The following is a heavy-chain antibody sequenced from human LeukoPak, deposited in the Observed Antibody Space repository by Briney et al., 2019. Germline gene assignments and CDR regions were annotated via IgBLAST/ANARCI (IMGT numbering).Heavy chain of an antibody. CDR3: ARGYSSSSYFDY. CDR1: GGSISSYY. D-gene: IGHD6-13*01. J-gene: IGHJ4*02. CDR2: IYYSGST. Sequence: SETLSLTCTVSGGSISSYYWSWIRQPPGKGLEWIGYIYYSGSTNYNPSLKSRVTISVDTSKNQFSLKLSSVTAADTAVYYCARGYSSSSYFDYWGQGTLVTVSS. V-gene: IGHV4-59*01.